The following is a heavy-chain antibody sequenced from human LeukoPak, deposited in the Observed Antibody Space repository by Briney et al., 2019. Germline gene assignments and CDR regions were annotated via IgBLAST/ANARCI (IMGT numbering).Heavy chain of an antibody. CDR2: IYYSGST. V-gene: IGHV4-59*01. CDR3: AREAVAGIDY. D-gene: IGHD6-19*01. CDR1: GGSISSYY. Sequence: SETLSLTCTVSGGSISSYYWSWIRQPPGKGVEWIGYIYYSGSTNYNPSLKSRVTISVDTSKNQFSLKLSSVTAADTAVYYCAREAVAGIDYWGQGTLVTVSS. J-gene: IGHJ4*02.